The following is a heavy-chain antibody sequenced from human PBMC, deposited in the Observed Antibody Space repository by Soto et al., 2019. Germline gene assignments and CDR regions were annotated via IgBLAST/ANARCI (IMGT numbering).Heavy chain of an antibody. Sequence: ASVKVSCKASGYTFTSYAMHWVRQAPGQRLEWMGWINAGNGNTKYSQKFQGRVTITRDTSASTAYMELSSLRSEDTAVYYCARDYYDSSGYPGTLDIWGQGTMVTVSS. D-gene: IGHD3-22*01. CDR3: ARDYYDSSGYPGTLDI. J-gene: IGHJ3*02. V-gene: IGHV1-3*01. CDR1: GYTFTSYA. CDR2: INAGNGNT.